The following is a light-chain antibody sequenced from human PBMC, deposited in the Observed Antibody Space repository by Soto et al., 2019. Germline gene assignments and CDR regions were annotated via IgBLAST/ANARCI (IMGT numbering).Light chain of an antibody. CDR2: GAS. CDR1: QSVSSN. Sequence: EIVMTQSPATLSVSPGERATLSCRASQSVSSNLVWYQQKPGQAPRLLIYGASTRATGIPARFSGSGSGTEFTLTISSLQSEDFAVYYCQQYRTFGPGTKVDIK. J-gene: IGKJ3*01. V-gene: IGKV3-15*01. CDR3: QQYRT.